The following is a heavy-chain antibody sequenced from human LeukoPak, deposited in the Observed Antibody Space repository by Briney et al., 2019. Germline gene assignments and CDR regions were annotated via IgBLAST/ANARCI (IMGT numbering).Heavy chain of an antibody. V-gene: IGHV3-7*01. CDR2: IKQDGSEK. CDR1: GFTFSSYW. D-gene: IGHD5-12*01. J-gene: IGHJ4*02. CDR3: AKGGYSGYDAMGY. Sequence: GGSLRLSCAASGFTFSSYWMSWVRQAPGKGLEWVANIKQDGSEKYYVDSVKGRFTISRDNAKNSLYPQMNSLRAEDTAVYYCAKGGYSGYDAMGYWGQGTLVTVSS.